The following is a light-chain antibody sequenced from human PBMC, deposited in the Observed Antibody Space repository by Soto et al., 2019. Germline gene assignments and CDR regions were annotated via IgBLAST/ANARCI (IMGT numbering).Light chain of an antibody. CDR2: DVT. Sequence: QSVLTRPASVSGSPGQSSAISCTGTSSDVGAYNYVFWYQQYPGKAPKLIIYDVTNRPSGVSDRFSGSKSGNTASLTISGLQAEDEADYYCTSYTTSSTYVFGTGTKVTVL. V-gene: IGLV2-14*01. CDR1: SSDVGAYNY. CDR3: TSYTTSSTYV. J-gene: IGLJ1*01.